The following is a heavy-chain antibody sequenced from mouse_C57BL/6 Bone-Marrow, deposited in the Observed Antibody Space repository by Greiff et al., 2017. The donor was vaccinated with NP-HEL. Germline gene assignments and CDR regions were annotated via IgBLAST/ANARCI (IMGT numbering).Heavy chain of an antibody. CDR2: IYPGDGDT. V-gene: IGHV1-82*01. J-gene: IGHJ3*01. CDR3: ARGGSLAWFAY. CDR1: GYAFSSSW. Sequence: VQLQQSGAELARPGASVKLSCKASGYAFSSSWMNWVKQRPGKGLEWIGRIYPGDGDTNYNGKFKGKATLTADKSSSTAYMQLSSLTSEDSAVYFCARGGSLAWFAYWGQGTLVTVSA.